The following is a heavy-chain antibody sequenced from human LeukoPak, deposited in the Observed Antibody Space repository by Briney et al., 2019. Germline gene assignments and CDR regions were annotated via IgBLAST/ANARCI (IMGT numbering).Heavy chain of an antibody. V-gene: IGHV4-34*01. Sequence: SETLSLTCAVYGGSFSGYYWSWIRQPPGKGLEWIGEINHSGSTNYNPSLKSRVTISVDTSKNQFSLKLSSVTAADTAVYYCARVRGKAVPTYYYDSSGYQDRYYYYMDVWGKGTTVTISS. CDR1: GGSFSGYY. D-gene: IGHD3-22*01. CDR3: ARVRGKAVPTYYYDSSGYQDRYYYYMDV. J-gene: IGHJ6*03. CDR2: INHSGST.